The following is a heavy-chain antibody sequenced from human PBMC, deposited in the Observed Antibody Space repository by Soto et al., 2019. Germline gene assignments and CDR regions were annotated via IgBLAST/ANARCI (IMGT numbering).Heavy chain of an antibody. CDR3: ARREIQGPIDY. D-gene: IGHD1-26*01. J-gene: IGHJ4*02. V-gene: IGHV4-28*01. Sequence: TLSLNCAVSGYSISSNNWWGCIRQHQRKGLEWIGYIYYSGTTYYNPSLKSRVTMSVDTSKNQFSLKLTSVTAVDTAVYYCARREIQGPIDYWGQGTLVTVSS. CDR1: GYSISSNNW. CDR2: IYYSGTT.